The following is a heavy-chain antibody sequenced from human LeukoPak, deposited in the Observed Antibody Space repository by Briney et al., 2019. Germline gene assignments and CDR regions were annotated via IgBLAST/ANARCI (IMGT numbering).Heavy chain of an antibody. D-gene: IGHD2-2*01. V-gene: IGHV1-18*04. CDR2: ISAYNGNT. CDR1: GYTFTSYG. J-gene: IGHJ6*04. CDR3: ARDSGGDLMPAAMPYYYYGMDV. Sequence: GASVKVSCKASGYTFTSYGISWVRQAPGQGLEWMGWISAYNGNTNYAQKLQGRVTMTTDTSTSTAYMELRSLRSDDTAVYYCARDSGGDLMPAAMPYYYYGMDVWGKGTTVTVSS.